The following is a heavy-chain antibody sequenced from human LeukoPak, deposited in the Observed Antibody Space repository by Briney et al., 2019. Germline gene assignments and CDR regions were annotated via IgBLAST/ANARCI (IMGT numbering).Heavy chain of an antibody. CDR2: INPSGGST. V-gene: IGHV1-46*01. CDR1: GYSFISYY. J-gene: IGHJ4*02. Sequence: GASVKVSCKASGYSFISYYVHWVRQAPGQGLEWMGIINPSGGSTSYAQKFQGRVTMTRDTSTSTVYMELSSLRSEDTAVYYCARNGLSGVGAKRGYFDYWGQGTLVTVSS. CDR3: ARNGLSGVGAKRGYFDY. D-gene: IGHD1-26*01.